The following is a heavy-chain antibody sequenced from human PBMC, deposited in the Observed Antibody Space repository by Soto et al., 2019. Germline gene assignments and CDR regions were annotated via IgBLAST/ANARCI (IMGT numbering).Heavy chain of an antibody. CDR1: GGNFSSYG. CDR2: ISGSGGST. Sequence: GGNFSSYGRSRVRQAPGKGLEWVSAISGSGGSTYYADSVKGRFTISRDNSKNTLYLQMNSLRAEDMALYDGARGGSNWYAFDFWGQGTLVPVFS. D-gene: IGHD6-13*01. V-gene: IGHV3-23*01. CDR3: ARGGSNWYAFDF. J-gene: IGHJ4*02.